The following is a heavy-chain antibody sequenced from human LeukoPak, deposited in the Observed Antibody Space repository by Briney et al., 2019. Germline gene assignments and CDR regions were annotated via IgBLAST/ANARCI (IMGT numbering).Heavy chain of an antibody. CDR3: ARATHITGTTY. CDR2: INSDGSST. J-gene: IGHJ4*02. V-gene: IGHV3-74*01. CDR1: GFTFSSYW. Sequence: GGSLRLSCAASGFTFSSYWMHWVRQAPGKGLAWVSRINSDGSSTSYADSVKGRFTIPRDNAKNTLYLQMNSLRAEDTAVYYCARATHITGTTYWGQGTLVTVSS. D-gene: IGHD1-7*01.